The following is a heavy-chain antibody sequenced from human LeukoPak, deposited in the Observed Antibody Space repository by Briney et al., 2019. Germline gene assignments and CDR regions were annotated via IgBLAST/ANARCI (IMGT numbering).Heavy chain of an antibody. Sequence: SETLSLTCAVYGGSFSGYYWSWIRQPPGKGLEWIGEINHSGSTNYNPSLKSRVTISVDTSKNQFSLKLSSVTAADTAVYYCARGPGYSSSWYPDYFGYWGQGTLVTVSS. V-gene: IGHV4-34*01. CDR1: GGSFSGYY. CDR2: INHSGST. CDR3: ARGPGYSSSWYPDYFGY. D-gene: IGHD6-13*01. J-gene: IGHJ4*02.